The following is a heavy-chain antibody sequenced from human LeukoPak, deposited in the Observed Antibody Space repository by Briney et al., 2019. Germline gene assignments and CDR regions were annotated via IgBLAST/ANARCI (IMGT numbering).Heavy chain of an antibody. V-gene: IGHV3-21*04. CDR3: AKDERNWNYNLASQTYD. CDR2: ISSSSSYI. D-gene: IGHD1-7*01. Sequence: GGSLRLSCAASGFTFSSYSMNWVRQAPGKGLEWVSSISSSSSYIYYADSVKGRFTISRDNAKNSLYLQMNSLRAEDTAVYYCAKDERNWNYNLASQTYDWGQGTLVTVSS. J-gene: IGHJ4*02. CDR1: GFTFSSYS.